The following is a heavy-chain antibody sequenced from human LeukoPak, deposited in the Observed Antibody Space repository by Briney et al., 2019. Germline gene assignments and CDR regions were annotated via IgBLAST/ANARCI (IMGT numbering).Heavy chain of an antibody. J-gene: IGHJ4*02. CDR1: GFTFIDYG. CDR2: IWYDGTKK. D-gene: IGHD3-16*01. V-gene: IGHV3-33*01. CDR3: ARDFGVTNYHFDY. Sequence: GGSLRLSCAASGFTFIDYGIHWVRQAPGKGLEWVAVIWYDGTKKYYADSVKGRFTISRDDSKNTLYLQMNSLRAEDTAVYYCARDFGVTNYHFDYWGQGALATVSS.